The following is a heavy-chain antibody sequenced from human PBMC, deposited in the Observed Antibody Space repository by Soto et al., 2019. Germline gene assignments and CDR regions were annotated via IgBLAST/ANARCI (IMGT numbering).Heavy chain of an antibody. CDR1: GFTFSSYA. CDR2: ISGSGGST. CDR3: ANQHASGFFWSGYLHDY. V-gene: IGHV3-23*01. D-gene: IGHD3-3*01. J-gene: IGHJ4*02. Sequence: GGSLRLSCAASGFTFSSYAMSWVRQAPGKGLEWVSAISGSGGSTYYADSVKGRFTISRDNSKNTLYLQMNSLRAEDTAVYYCANQHASGFFWSGYLHDYWGQGTLVTVSS.